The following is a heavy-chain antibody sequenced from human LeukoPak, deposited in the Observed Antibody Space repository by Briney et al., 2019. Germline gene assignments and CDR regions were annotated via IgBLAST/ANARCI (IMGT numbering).Heavy chain of an antibody. CDR3: ARVGGAYNYGYFDS. CDR1: GGSISSYY. Sequence: SETLSLTCTVSGGSISSYYCNWIRQPAGKGLQWIGRIYTSGSTNYNPSLKSRVAMSVDTSKNQFSLKLSSVTAADTAVYYCARVGGAYNYGYFDSWGQGTLVTVSS. J-gene: IGHJ4*02. D-gene: IGHD5-18*01. CDR2: IYTSGST. V-gene: IGHV4-4*07.